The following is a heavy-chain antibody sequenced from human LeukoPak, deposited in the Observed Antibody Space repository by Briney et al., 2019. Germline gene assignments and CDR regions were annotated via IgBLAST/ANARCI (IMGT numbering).Heavy chain of an antibody. CDR1: GFTFDDYA. V-gene: IGHV3-43*02. Sequence: GGSLRLSCAASGFTFDDYAMHWVRQAPGKGLEWVSLISGDGGSTNYVDSVKGRFTISRDNSKNSLYLQMNSLRTEDTALYYCVKDTMVDTVVVGAFDIWGQGTMVTASS. CDR3: VKDTMVDTVVVGAFDI. J-gene: IGHJ3*02. CDR2: ISGDGGST. D-gene: IGHD5-18*01.